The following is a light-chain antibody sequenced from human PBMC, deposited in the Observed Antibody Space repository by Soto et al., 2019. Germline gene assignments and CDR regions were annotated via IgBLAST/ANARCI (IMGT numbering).Light chain of an antibody. J-gene: IGKJ4*01. V-gene: IGKV1-5*03. Sequence: DIQMTQSLSTLSASVGDRVTLTCRASQNINSWLAWFQQKPGKAPKLLVYEASTLQSGVPSRFSGSGFGTEFPLTISSLQPDDFATYYCQHYHSYPLTFGGGTKVEIK. CDR2: EAS. CDR3: QHYHSYPLT. CDR1: QNINSW.